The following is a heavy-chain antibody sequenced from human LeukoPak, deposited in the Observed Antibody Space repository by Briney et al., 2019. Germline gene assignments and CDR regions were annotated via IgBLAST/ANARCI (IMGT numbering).Heavy chain of an antibody. CDR2: IKKDGSEK. J-gene: IGHJ4*02. V-gene: IGHV3-7*01. CDR1: GFTFSNYW. D-gene: IGHD1-26*01. CDR3: ARDHTTPGLLFDY. Sequence: GGSLRLSCAASGFTFSNYWMRWVRQAPGKGREWVANIKKDGSEKYYVDSVKGGFTMSRDNPKNSLYLQMNSLRAQDTSVYYCARDHTTPGLLFDYWGQGTLVTVSS.